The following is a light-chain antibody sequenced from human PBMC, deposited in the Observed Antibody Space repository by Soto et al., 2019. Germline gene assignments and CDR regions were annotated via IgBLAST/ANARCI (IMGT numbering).Light chain of an antibody. J-gene: IGKJ1*01. CDR3: PQYGTYAT. V-gene: IGKV1-5*01. Sequence: DIQMTQSPSTLSASVGARVTITCRASQSISTWLAWYQQKPGKAPKLLIYDASSLQGGVPPRFSGSGSGTEFSLTISSLHSDDFATYYCPQYGTYATFGQGTKVEIK. CDR2: DAS. CDR1: QSISTW.